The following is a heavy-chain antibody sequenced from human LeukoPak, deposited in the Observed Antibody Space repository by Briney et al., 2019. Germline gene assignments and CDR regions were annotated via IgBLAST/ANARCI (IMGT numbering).Heavy chain of an antibody. Sequence: SVKVSCKASGGTFTSYAISWVRQAPGQGLEWMGGIIPIFGTANYAQKFQGRVTITADESTSTAYMELSSLRSEDTAVYYCARGRYYYDSSGYYIDYWGQGTLVTVSS. CDR2: IIPIFGTA. J-gene: IGHJ4*02. D-gene: IGHD3-22*01. V-gene: IGHV1-69*13. CDR1: GGTFTSYA. CDR3: ARGRYYYDSSGYYIDY.